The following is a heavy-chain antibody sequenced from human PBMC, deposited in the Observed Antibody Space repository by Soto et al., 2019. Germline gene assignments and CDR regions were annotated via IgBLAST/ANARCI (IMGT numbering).Heavy chain of an antibody. V-gene: IGHV1-69*01. J-gene: IGHJ5*02. CDR3: ERDGVGGSGWYFWFDP. CDR1: GGTFSSYA. Sequence: QVQLVQSGAEVKKPGSSVKVSCKASGGTFSSYAISWVRQAPGQGLEWMGGIIPIFGTANYAQKFQGRVTITADESKSTAYMELSSLRSEDTAVYYCERDGVGGSGWYFWFDPWGQGTLVTVSS. D-gene: IGHD6-19*01. CDR2: IIPIFGTA.